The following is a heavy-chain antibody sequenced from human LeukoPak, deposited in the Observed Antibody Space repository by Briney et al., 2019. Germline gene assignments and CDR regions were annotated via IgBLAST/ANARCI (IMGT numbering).Heavy chain of an antibody. CDR1: GFTFSSYA. D-gene: IGHD6-19*01. J-gene: IGHJ4*02. CDR3: AKAASWLVLGGYYFDY. Sequence: GGSLRLSCAASGFTFSSYAMSWVRQAPGKGLEWVSAISGSGGSTYYADSVKGRFTISRDNSKNTLYLQINSLRAEDTAVYYCAKAASWLVLGGYYFDYWGQGTLVTVSS. CDR2: ISGSGGST. V-gene: IGHV3-23*01.